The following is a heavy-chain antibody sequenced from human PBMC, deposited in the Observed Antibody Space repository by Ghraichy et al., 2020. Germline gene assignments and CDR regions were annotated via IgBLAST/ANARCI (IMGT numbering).Heavy chain of an antibody. D-gene: IGHD4-11*01. J-gene: IGHJ4*02. CDR3: ARDHRRNYEDY. Sequence: GGSLRLSCAASGFTFSSYEMNWVRQAPGKGLEWVSYISSSGSTIYYADSVKGRFTISRDNAKNSLYLQMNSLRAEDTAVYYCARDHRRNYEDYWGQGTLVTVSS. CDR1: GFTFSSYE. V-gene: IGHV3-48*03. CDR2: ISSSGSTI.